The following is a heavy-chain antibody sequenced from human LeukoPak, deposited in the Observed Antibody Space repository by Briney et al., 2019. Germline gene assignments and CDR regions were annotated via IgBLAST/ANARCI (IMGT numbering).Heavy chain of an antibody. CDR2: ISGSGGST. CDR3: AKDLGELLYQFDY. J-gene: IGHJ4*02. CDR1: GFTFSSYA. Sequence: GGSLRLSCAASGFTFSSYAMSWVRQAPGKGLEWVSGISGSGGSTYYADSVKGLFTISRDNSKNTLYLQMNSLRAEDTAVYYCAKDLGELLYQFDYWGQGTLVTVSS. D-gene: IGHD3-10*01. V-gene: IGHV3-23*01.